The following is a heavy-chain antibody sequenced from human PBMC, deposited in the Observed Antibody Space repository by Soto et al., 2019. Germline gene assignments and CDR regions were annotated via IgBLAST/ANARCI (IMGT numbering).Heavy chain of an antibody. V-gene: IGHV1-8*01. CDR3: ARGRGWRDY. D-gene: IGHD6-19*01. J-gene: IGHJ4*02. CDR1: GYTFTSYD. Sequence: ASVKVSCKTSGYTFTSYDIHWVRQATGQGLEWMGWMNPINGYTDYAQKFQGRVTMTRDTSLSTAYMELSSLTSDDTAVYYCARGRGWRDYWRQGTLVTVSS. CDR2: MNPINGYT.